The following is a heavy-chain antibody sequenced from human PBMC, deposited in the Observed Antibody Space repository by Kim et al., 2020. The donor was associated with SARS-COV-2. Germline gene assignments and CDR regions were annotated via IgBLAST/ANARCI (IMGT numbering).Heavy chain of an antibody. CDR2: IYHSGST. Sequence: SETLSLTCAVSGGSISSSNWWSWVRQPPGKGLEWIGEIYHSGSTNYNPSLKSRVTISVDKSKNQFSLKLSSVTAADTAVYYCARLNYYDSSGYLNPVRDYYYGMDVWGQGTTVTVSS. CDR3: ARLNYYDSSGYLNPVRDYYYGMDV. J-gene: IGHJ6*02. D-gene: IGHD3-22*01. CDR1: GGSISSSNW. V-gene: IGHV4-4*02.